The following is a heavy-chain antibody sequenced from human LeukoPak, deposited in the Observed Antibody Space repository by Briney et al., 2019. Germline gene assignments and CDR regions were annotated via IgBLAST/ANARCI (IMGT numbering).Heavy chain of an antibody. V-gene: IGHV1-2*02. CDR2: INPNSGGT. CDR3: AREMKVLGVRGVIVFDY. Sequence: ASVKVSCKASGYTFTGYYMHWVRQAPGQGLEWMGWINPNSGGTNYAQKFQGRVTMTRDTSISTAYMELSRLRSDDTAVYYCAREMKVLGVRGVIVFDYWGQGTLVTVSS. D-gene: IGHD3-10*01. CDR1: GYTFTGYY. J-gene: IGHJ4*02.